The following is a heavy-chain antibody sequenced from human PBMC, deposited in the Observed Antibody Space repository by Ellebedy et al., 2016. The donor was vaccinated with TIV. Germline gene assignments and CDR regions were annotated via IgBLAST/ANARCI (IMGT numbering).Heavy chain of an antibody. D-gene: IGHD5-18*01. CDR3: ARVQLWLAPRIGPRGPMDV. Sequence: AASVKVSCKASGYTFTGYYIHWVRQAPGQGLEWMGWINPKNGGTNYAQKFQGRVTMTRDTSISPAYMELSWLRSDDTAVYYCARVQLWLAPRIGPRGPMDVWGQGTTVTVSS. CDR2: INPKNGGT. CDR1: GYTFTGYY. J-gene: IGHJ6*02. V-gene: IGHV1-2*02.